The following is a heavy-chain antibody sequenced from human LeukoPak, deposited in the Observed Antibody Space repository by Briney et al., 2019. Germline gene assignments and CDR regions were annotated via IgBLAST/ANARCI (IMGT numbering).Heavy chain of an antibody. D-gene: IGHD2-21*01. J-gene: IGHJ4*02. Sequence: GGSLRLSCAASGFTFSSYAMHWVRQAPGKGLEWVAVISYDGSNKYYADSVKGRFTISRDNSKNTLYLQMNSLRAEDTAVYYCTTDLKWFVVVSWGQGTLVTVSS. V-gene: IGHV3-30*04. CDR1: GFTFSSYA. CDR2: ISYDGSNK. CDR3: TTDLKWFVVVS.